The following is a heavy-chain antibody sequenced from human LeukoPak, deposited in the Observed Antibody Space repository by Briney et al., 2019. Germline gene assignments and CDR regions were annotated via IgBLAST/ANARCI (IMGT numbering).Heavy chain of an antibody. CDR1: GFTFSSYA. CDR2: ISGSGGST. CDR3: ANYDYFRGAFDI. V-gene: IGHV3-23*01. J-gene: IGHJ3*02. Sequence: GGSLRLSCAASGFTFSSYAMSWVRQAPGKGLEWVSAISGSGGSTYYADSVKGRFTISRDNSKNTLYLQMNSLRAEDTAVYYCANYDYFRGAFDIWGQGTMVTVSS. D-gene: IGHD3-16*01.